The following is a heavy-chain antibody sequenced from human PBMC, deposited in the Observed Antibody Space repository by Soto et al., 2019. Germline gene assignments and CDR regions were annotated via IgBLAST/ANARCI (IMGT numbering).Heavy chain of an antibody. D-gene: IGHD6-13*01. V-gene: IGHV1-3*01. Sequence: GASVKVSCKASGHTFTSYGIHWVRQAPGQRLEWMGWINAANGDTKYSPKFQGRVTITRDTSASTAYMELSRLRSEDTAVYYCVRRHVSATGIDWFDPWGQGTLVTVSS. J-gene: IGHJ5*02. CDR1: GHTFTSYG. CDR2: INAANGDT. CDR3: VRRHVSATGIDWFDP.